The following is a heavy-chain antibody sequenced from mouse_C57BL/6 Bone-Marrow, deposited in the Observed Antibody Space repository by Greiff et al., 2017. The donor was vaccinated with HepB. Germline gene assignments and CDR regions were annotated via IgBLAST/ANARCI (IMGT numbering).Heavy chain of an antibody. CDR1: GFTFSAFY. CDR2: SRNKANDYIT. Sequence: EVMLVESGGGLVQSGRSLRLSCATSGFTFSAFYMEWVRQAPGKGLEWIAASRNKANDYITEYSASVKGRFIVSSDTSQSILYLQMNALSAEDTAIYYCARDAYDGCFAYWGQGTLVTVSA. D-gene: IGHD2-3*01. CDR3: ARDAYDGCFAY. J-gene: IGHJ3*01. V-gene: IGHV7-1*01.